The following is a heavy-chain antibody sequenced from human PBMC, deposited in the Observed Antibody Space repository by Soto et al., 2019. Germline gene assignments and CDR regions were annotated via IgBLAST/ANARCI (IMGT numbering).Heavy chain of an antibody. CDR2: IDWDDDK. CDR3: ARLYSSCWYADYYYYYGMDV. J-gene: IGHJ6*02. Sequence: GSGPTLVNPTQTLTLTCTFSGFSPSTSGMCVSWIRQPPGKALEWLALIDWDDDKYYSTSLKTRLTISKDTSKNQVVLTMTNMDPVDTATYYCARLYSSCWYADYYYYYGMDVWGQGTTVTVSS. D-gene: IGHD6-13*01. V-gene: IGHV2-70*01. CDR1: GFSPSTSGMC.